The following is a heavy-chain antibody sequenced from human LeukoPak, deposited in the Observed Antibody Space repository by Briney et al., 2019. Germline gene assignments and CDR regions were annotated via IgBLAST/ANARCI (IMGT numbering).Heavy chain of an antibody. CDR3: AKGKNTGSYLSHVDY. D-gene: IGHD3-10*01. J-gene: IGHJ4*02. Sequence: GGSLRLSCAASGFTFSSYTMNWVRQAPGKGLEWVSSISSSSSYIYYADSVKGRFTISRDNSKNSLYLQMNSLRTEDTALYYCAKGKNTGSYLSHVDYWGQGTLVTVSS. CDR2: ISSSSSYI. V-gene: IGHV3-21*04. CDR1: GFTFSSYT.